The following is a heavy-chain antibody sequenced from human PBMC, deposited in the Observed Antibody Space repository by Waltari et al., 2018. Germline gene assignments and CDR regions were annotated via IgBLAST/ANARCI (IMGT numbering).Heavy chain of an antibody. CDR2: ISSSGSTT. Sequence: EVQLVESGGGFVQPGGSLRVSCAASGFDFHVYDMNWVRQAPGKGLEWVSYISSSGSTTYYADSVKGRFTVSRDNAKNSLFLQMNSLRAEDTAFYYCARLGQWGVANYWGQGNLVSVS. D-gene: IGHD3-10*01. CDR3: ARLGQWGVANY. CDR1: GFDFHVYD. J-gene: IGHJ4*02. V-gene: IGHV3-48*03.